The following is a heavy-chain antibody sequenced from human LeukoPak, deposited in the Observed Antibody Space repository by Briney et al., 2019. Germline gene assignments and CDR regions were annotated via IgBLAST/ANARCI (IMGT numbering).Heavy chain of an antibody. V-gene: IGHV3-11*04. CDR2: ISSSGSTI. Sequence: GGSLRLSCAASGFTYSDYYISWIRQAPGKGLEWVSYISSSGSTIYYADSVKGRFTISRDNAKNSLYLQMNSLRAEDTAVYYCASSPKWELPYNWFDPWGQGTLVTVSS. CDR1: GFTYSDYY. D-gene: IGHD1-26*01. J-gene: IGHJ5*02. CDR3: ASSPKWELPYNWFDP.